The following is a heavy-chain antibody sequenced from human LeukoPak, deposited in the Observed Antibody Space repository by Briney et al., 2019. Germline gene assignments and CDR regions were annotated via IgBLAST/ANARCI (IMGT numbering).Heavy chain of an antibody. J-gene: IGHJ3*02. CDR2: IKTDASEK. CDR1: GFIFSNCW. D-gene: IGHD3-3*01. CDR3: AKGENYDFWSGSSWDAFDI. V-gene: IGHV3-7*01. Sequence: PGGSLRLSCETSGFIFSNCWMTWVRQAPGKGLEWVANIKTDASEKYYADSVKGRFTISRDNSKNTLYLQMNSLRAEDTAVYYCAKGENYDFWSGSSWDAFDIWGQGTMVTVSS.